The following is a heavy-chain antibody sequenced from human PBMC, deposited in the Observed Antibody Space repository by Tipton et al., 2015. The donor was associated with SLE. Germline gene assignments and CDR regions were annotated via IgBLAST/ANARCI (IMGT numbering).Heavy chain of an antibody. J-gene: IGHJ4*02. Sequence: TLSLTCSVSGASISSNYWRWIRQSPGKGLEWIGYMYYSGSITYNPSLKSRVTISVDTSKNQFFLKLDSVTAADTAVYYCARVDNSGYYCFDDWGQGTLVTVSS. V-gene: IGHV4-59*01. D-gene: IGHD3-22*01. CDR2: MYYSGSI. CDR1: GASISSNY. CDR3: ARVDNSGYYCFDD.